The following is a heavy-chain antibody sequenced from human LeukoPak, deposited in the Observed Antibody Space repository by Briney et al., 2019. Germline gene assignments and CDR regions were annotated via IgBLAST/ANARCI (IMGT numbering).Heavy chain of an antibody. CDR3: ASTLLGYCSSTSCYPPHYYYYYGMDV. V-gene: IGHV1-2*02. CDR2: INPNSGGT. D-gene: IGHD2-2*01. Sequence: ASVKVSCKASGYTFTGYYMHWVRQAPGQGLEWMGWINPNSGGTNYAQKFQGRVTMTRDTSISTAYMELSRLRSDDTAVYYCASTLLGYCSSTSCYPPHYYYYYGMDVWGQGTTVTVSS. J-gene: IGHJ6*02. CDR1: GYTFTGYY.